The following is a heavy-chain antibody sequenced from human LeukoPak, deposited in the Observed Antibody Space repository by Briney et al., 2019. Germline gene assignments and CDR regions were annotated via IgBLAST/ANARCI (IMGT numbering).Heavy chain of an antibody. CDR2: ISGSGGST. J-gene: IGHJ4*02. Sequence: AGGSLRLSCAASGFTFSSYAMSWVRQAPGKGLEWVSAISGSGGSTYYADSVKGRFTISRDNSKNTLYLHMNSLRAEDTAVYYCAKNGGSYYRPFDYWGQGTLVTVSS. D-gene: IGHD1-26*01. CDR3: AKNGGSYYRPFDY. CDR1: GFTFSSYA. V-gene: IGHV3-23*01.